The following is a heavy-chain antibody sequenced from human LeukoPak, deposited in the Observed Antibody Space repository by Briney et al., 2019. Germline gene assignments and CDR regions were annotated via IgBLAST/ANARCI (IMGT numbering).Heavy chain of an antibody. CDR2: INHSGST. CDR3: ASERPATENWFFDL. V-gene: IGHV4-34*01. Sequence: SETLSLTCAVYGGSFSGYYWSWIRKPPGKGLEWIGEINHSGSTNYNPSLKSRVTISVDTSKSQFSLNLSSVTAADTAVYYCASERPATENWFFDLWGRGTLVTVSS. CDR1: GGSFSGYY. J-gene: IGHJ2*01. D-gene: IGHD1-26*01.